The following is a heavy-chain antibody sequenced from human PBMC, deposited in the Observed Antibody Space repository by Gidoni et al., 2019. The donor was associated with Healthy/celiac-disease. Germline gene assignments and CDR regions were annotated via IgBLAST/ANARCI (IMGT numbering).Heavy chain of an antibody. CDR2: ISGSGGST. CDR1: GFTFSRYA. CDR3: AKGRIMITFGGLIDKGNWFDP. D-gene: IGHD3-16*02. V-gene: IGHV3-23*01. Sequence: EVQLLESGGGLVQPGGSLRLSCAASGFTFSRYAMSWVRQAPGKGLEWVSVISGSGGSTYYADSVKGRFTISRDNSKNTLFLQMNSLRAEDTAVYYCAKGRIMITFGGLIDKGNWFDPWGQGTLVTVSS. J-gene: IGHJ5*02.